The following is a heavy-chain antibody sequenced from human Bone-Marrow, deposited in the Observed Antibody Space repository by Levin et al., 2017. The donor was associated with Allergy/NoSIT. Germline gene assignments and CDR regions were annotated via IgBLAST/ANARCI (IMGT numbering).Heavy chain of an antibody. CDR1: GFIFSSFS. Sequence: GESLKISCGGSGFIFSSFSMNWVRQAPGKGLEWVASISSSGSDIYYAESIKGRFTISRDNAGNSLYLQMNALRDDDTAVYYCARGKDFDVLTGNHYWGQGTTVTVSS. CDR3: ARGKDFDVLTGNHY. J-gene: IGHJ4*02. D-gene: IGHD3-9*01. V-gene: IGHV3-21*04. CDR2: ISSSGSDI.